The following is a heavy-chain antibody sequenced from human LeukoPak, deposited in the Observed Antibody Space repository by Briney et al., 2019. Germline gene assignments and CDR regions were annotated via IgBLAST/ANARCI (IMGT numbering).Heavy chain of an antibody. J-gene: IGHJ4*02. Sequence: GRSLRLSCAASGFTFSSYGMHWVRQAPGKGLEWVAFIRYDGSNKYYADSVKGRFTISRDNSKNTLYLQMNSLRAEDTAVYYCAKERAVTALVSFDYWGQGTLVTVSS. V-gene: IGHV3-30*02. CDR1: GFTFSSYG. CDR2: IRYDGSNK. D-gene: IGHD4-17*01. CDR3: AKERAVTALVSFDY.